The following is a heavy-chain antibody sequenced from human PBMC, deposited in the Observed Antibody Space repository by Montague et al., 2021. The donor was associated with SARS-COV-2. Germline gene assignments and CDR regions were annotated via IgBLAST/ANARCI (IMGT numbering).Heavy chain of an antibody. Sequence: SETLSLTCTVSGGSISSYYWSWIRQPPGRGLEWIGYIYYSGSTNYNPSLKSRVTISVDTSKNQFSLELSSVTAADTAVYYCARQSGRLWGIAVAGAFDYWGQGTLVTVSS. CDR3: ARQSGRLWGIAVAGAFDY. D-gene: IGHD6-19*01. J-gene: IGHJ4*02. V-gene: IGHV4-59*08. CDR2: IYYSGST. CDR1: GGSISSYY.